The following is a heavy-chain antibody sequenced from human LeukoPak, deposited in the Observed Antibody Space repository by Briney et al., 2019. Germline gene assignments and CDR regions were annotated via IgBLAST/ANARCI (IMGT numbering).Heavy chain of an antibody. Sequence: GGSLRLSCAASGFTFSSYGMHWVRQAPWKGLEWVSVIYSGGSTYYADSVKGRFTISRDNSKNTLYLQMNSLRAEDTAVYYCARTIFPNYYYYMDVWGKGTTVTVSS. CDR2: IYSGGST. CDR1: GFTFSSYG. J-gene: IGHJ6*03. CDR3: ARTIFPNYYYYMDV. D-gene: IGHD3-9*01. V-gene: IGHV3-53*01.